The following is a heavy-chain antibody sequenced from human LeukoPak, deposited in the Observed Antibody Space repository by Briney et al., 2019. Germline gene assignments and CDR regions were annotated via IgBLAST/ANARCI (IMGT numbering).Heavy chain of an antibody. D-gene: IGHD1-26*01. J-gene: IGHJ4*02. CDR3: ARGGGEVGATPFDY. Sequence: PSETLSLTPAVYGGSFSGYYWSWICQPPGKGLEWIGEINHSGSTNYNPSLKSRVTISVDTSKNQFSLKLSSVTAADTAVYYCARGGGEVGATPFDYWGQGTLVTVSS. V-gene: IGHV4-34*01. CDR1: GGSFSGYY. CDR2: INHSGST.